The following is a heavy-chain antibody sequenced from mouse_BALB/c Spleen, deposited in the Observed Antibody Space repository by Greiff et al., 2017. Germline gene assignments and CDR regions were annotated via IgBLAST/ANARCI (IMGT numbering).Heavy chain of an antibody. CDR2: ISDGGSYT. CDR1: GFTFSDYY. Sequence: EVQLVESGGGLVKPGGSLKLSCAASGFTFSDYYMYWVRQTPEKRLECVATISDGGSYTYYPDSVKGRFTISRDNAKNNLYLQMSSLKSEDTAMYYCARDCGYDAMDYWGQGTSVTVSS. CDR3: ARDCGYDAMDY. V-gene: IGHV5-4*02. J-gene: IGHJ4*01.